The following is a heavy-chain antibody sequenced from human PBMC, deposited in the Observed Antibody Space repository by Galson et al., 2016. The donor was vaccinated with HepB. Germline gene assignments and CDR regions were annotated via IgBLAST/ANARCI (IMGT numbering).Heavy chain of an antibody. CDR3: SMRRGGSGWPLDF. J-gene: IGHJ4*02. CDR2: IYYSGNT. Sequence: TLSLTCTVSGGSISSGGYYCTWIRQLPGKGLEWIGYIYYSGNTYYNPSLKSRVTISVDMSKNQFSLNLSSVTAADTAVYYCSMRRGGSGWPLDFRGQGTLVAVSS. D-gene: IGHD6-25*01. V-gene: IGHV4-31*03. CDR1: GGSISSGGYY.